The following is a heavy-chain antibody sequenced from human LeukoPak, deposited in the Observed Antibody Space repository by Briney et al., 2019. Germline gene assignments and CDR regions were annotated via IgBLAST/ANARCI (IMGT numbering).Heavy chain of an antibody. D-gene: IGHD3-10*01. Sequence: PGGSLRLSCAASGFTFSNSAMSWVRQAPGKGLEWVSTLSGSGVTTYYADSVKGRFTISRDNSKNTLYLQMNSLRADDTAVYYCARDLGWFGELQSPYYYYGMDVWGQGTTVTVSS. CDR3: ARDLGWFGELQSPYYYYGMDV. J-gene: IGHJ6*02. CDR1: GFTFSNSA. CDR2: LSGSGVTT. V-gene: IGHV3-23*01.